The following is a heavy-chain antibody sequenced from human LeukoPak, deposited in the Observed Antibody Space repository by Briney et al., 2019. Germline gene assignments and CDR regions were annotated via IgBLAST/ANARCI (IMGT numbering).Heavy chain of an antibody. J-gene: IGHJ3*02. Sequence: ASVKVSCKASGGTFSSYAISWVRQATGQGLEWMGWMNPNSGNTGYAQKFQGRVTITRNTSISTAYMELSSLRSEDTAVYYCASSIVDYGDYIDAFDIWGQGTMVTVSS. V-gene: IGHV1-8*03. CDR2: MNPNSGNT. CDR1: GGTFSSYA. CDR3: ASSIVDYGDYIDAFDI. D-gene: IGHD4-17*01.